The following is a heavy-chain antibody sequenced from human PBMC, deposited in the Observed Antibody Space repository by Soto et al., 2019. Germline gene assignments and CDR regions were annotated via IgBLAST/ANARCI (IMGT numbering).Heavy chain of an antibody. D-gene: IGHD2-15*01. CDR3: GRVMGVIVVVVVPTRGVFFAF. CDR1: GGSFGGYC. Sequence: PSETLSVTCAVYGGSFGGYCWSWILQPPGKGLEWIGEINHSGSTNYNPSLKSRVTISVDTSKNQFSLKLSFVTAADTAVYYWGRVMGVIVVVVVPTRGVFFAFGGQGPLVPVSS. CDR2: INHSGST. J-gene: IGHJ4*02. V-gene: IGHV4-34*01.